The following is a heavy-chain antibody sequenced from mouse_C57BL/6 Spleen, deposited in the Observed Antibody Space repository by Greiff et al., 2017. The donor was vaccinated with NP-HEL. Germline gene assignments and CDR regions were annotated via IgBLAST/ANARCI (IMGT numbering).Heavy chain of an antibody. V-gene: IGHV5-9*01. CDR2: ISGGGGNT. J-gene: IGHJ4*01. CDR3: ARHAYYSNYAMDY. D-gene: IGHD2-5*01. Sequence: EVQLVESGGGLVKPGGSLKLSCAASGFTFSSYTMSWVRQTPEKRLEWVATISGGGGNTYYPDSVKGRFTISRDNAKNTLYLQMSSLRSEDTALYYCARHAYYSNYAMDYWGQGTSVTVSS. CDR1: GFTFSSYT.